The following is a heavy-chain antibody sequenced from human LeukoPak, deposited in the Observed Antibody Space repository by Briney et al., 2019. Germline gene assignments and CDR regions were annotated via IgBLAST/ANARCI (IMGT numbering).Heavy chain of an antibody. V-gene: IGHV3-23*01. Sequence: GGSLRLSCAASGFTFSSYAMSWVRQAPGKGLEWVSIISDSGGTTYYADSVKGRFTISRDNSKNTLHLQMNSLRAEDTAVYYCAAGGSGSYHYWGQGTLVTVSS. CDR3: AAGGSGSYHY. J-gene: IGHJ4*02. CDR1: GFTFSSYA. D-gene: IGHD3-10*01. CDR2: ISDSGGTT.